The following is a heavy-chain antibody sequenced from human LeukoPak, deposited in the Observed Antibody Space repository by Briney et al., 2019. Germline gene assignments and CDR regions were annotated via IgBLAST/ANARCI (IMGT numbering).Heavy chain of an antibody. Sequence: GGSLRLSCAASGFTFSSHDMSWVRQAPGKGLEWVAAITCSGVTTYYADSVKGRFTISRDNSKNTLYLQMNSLRAEDTAVYYCAVPGGNGGYFDYWGQGTLVTVSP. CDR3: AVPGGNGGYFDY. V-gene: IGHV3-23*01. D-gene: IGHD3-16*01. J-gene: IGHJ4*02. CDR1: GFTFSSHD. CDR2: ITCSGVTT.